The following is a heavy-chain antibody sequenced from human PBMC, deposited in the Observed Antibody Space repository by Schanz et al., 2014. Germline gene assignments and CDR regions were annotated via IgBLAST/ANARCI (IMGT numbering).Heavy chain of an antibody. Sequence: QGQLVQSGPEVKEPGASVKVSCEASRYTFNTYGLNWVRQAPGQGLEWMGWISAYTNNTNYAQKFQGRVTITADKAPFTGLMDVDRLRSGDTALYFCASSGAGYSSNLDFGYRGPGTLVTVSS. J-gene: IGHJ4*02. CDR2: ISAYTNNT. D-gene: IGHD6-13*01. CDR3: ASSGAGYSSNLDFGY. V-gene: IGHV1-18*01. CDR1: RYTFNTYG.